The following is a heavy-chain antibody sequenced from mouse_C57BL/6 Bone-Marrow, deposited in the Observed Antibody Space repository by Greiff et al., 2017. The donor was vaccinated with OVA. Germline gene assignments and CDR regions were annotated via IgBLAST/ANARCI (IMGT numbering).Heavy chain of an antibody. CDR1: GFNIKDDY. CDR2: IDPENGDT. Sequence: EVQLQQSGAELVRPGASVKLSCTASGFNIKDDYMHWVKQRPEQGLEWIGWIDPENGDTEYASKFQGKVTITADKSSNTAYLQLSSLTSEDTAVYYCTSEGNFDYWGQGTTLTVSS. CDR3: TSEGNFDY. V-gene: IGHV14-4*01. J-gene: IGHJ2*01.